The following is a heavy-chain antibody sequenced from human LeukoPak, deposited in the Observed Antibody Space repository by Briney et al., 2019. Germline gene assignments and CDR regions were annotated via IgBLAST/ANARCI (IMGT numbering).Heavy chain of an antibody. D-gene: IGHD6-13*01. CDR1: GGSFSGYY. J-gene: IGHJ4*02. V-gene: IGHV4-34*01. Sequence: PSETLSLTCAVYGGSFSGYYWSWIRQPPGKGLEWIGEINHSGSTNYNPPLKSRVTISVDTSKNQFSLKLSSVTAADTAVYYCARVRRSSSWKPAPYYFDYWGQGTLVTVSS. CDR3: ARVRRSSSWKPAPYYFDY. CDR2: INHSGST.